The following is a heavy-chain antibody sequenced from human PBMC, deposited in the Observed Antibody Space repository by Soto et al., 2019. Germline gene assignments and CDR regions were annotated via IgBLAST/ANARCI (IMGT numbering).Heavy chain of an antibody. CDR3: ARQITMVRGVITDYYYYGMDV. V-gene: IGHV4-59*08. J-gene: IGHJ6*02. CDR1: GGSINYSY. Sequence: SETLSLTCTVSGGSINYSYWTWIRQPPGKGLEWIGYISYTGSAYYNPSLKSRVTISVDTSKNQFSLKLSSVTAADTAVYYCARQITMVRGVITDYYYYGMDVWGQGTTVTVSS. D-gene: IGHD3-10*01. CDR2: ISYTGSA.